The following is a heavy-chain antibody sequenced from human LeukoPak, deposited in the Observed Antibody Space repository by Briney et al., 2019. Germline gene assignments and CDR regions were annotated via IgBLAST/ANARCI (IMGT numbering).Heavy chain of an antibody. CDR1: GFAFSSYS. CDR3: ASLYGSGPNWFDP. D-gene: IGHD3-10*01. CDR2: ISSTSSTI. Sequence: GGSLRLSCAASGFAFSSYSMNWVRQAPGKGLEWVSYISSTSSTIYYADSVKGRFTISRDNAENSLYLQMNSLRAEDTAVYYCASLYGSGPNWFDPWGQGTLVTVSS. V-gene: IGHV3-48*01. J-gene: IGHJ5*02.